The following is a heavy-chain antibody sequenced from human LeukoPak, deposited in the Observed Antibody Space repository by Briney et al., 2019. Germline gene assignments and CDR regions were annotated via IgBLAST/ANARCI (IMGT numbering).Heavy chain of an antibody. V-gene: IGHV4-59*01. CDR3: ARGSWIQSSPAIYYFDY. CDR1: GGSISSYY. CDR2: IYYSGSI. Sequence: PSETLSLTCTVSGGSISSYYWSWIRQPPGKGLEWIGYIYYSGSIKYNPSLKSRVTMSVDTSKNQFSLKLSSVIAADTAVYYCARGSWIQSSPAIYYFDYWGQGTLVTVSS. D-gene: IGHD5-18*01. J-gene: IGHJ4*02.